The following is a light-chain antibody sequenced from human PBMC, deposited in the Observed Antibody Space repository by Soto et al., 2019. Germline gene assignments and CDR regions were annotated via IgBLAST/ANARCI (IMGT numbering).Light chain of an antibody. V-gene: IGLV2-23*02. CDR3: CSYAGSILYV. J-gene: IGLJ1*01. CDR1: SSDVGSYNL. Sequence: QSALTQPASVSGSPGQSITISCTGTSSDVGSYNLVSWYQQHPGKAPKLMIYEVSKRPSGVSNRFSGSKSGNTASLTISGLQAEDEADYYCCSYAGSILYVFGTGTQLTV. CDR2: EVS.